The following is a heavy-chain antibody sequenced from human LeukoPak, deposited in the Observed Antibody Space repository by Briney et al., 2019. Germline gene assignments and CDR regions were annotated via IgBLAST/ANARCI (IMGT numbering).Heavy chain of an antibody. J-gene: IGHJ6*03. CDR1: GGSISSGSYY. Sequence: SETLSLTCTVSGGSISSGSYYWSWIRQPAGKGLEWIGRIYTSGSTNYNPSLKSRVTISVDTSKNQFSLKLSSVTAADTAVYYCARDHKYYYYMDVWGKGTTVTVSS. V-gene: IGHV4-61*02. CDR2: IYTSGST. CDR3: ARDHKYYYYMDV.